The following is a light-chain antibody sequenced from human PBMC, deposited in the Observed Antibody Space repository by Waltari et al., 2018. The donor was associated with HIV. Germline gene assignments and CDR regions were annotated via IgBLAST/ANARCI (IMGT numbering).Light chain of an antibody. CDR2: TNN. CDR3: AAWDDSLNGVV. Sequence: QSVLTQPPSASGTPGQRVTISCSGSNSNIRSNTVNWYQQLPGTAPKLLIYTNNQRPSGVPDRFSGSMSGTSASLAISRLQSEDEADYYCAAWDDSLNGVVFGGGTRLTVL. CDR1: NSNIRSNT. V-gene: IGLV1-44*01. J-gene: IGLJ3*02.